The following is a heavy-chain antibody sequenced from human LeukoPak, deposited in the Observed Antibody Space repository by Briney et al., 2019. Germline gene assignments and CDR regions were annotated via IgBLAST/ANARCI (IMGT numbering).Heavy chain of an antibody. CDR1: GFTFSSYS. D-gene: IGHD3-9*01. V-gene: IGHV3-21*01. Sequence: GGSLRLSCAASGFTFSSYSMNWVRQAPGKGLEWVSSISSSSSYIYYADSVKGRFTISRDNSKNALYLQMNSLRAEDTAVYYCAKVGYFDWCMDVWGQGTTVTVSS. CDR2: ISSSSSYI. J-gene: IGHJ6*02. CDR3: AKVGYFDWCMDV.